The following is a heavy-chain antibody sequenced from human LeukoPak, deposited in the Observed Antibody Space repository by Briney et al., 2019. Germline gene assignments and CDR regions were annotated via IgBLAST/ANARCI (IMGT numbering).Heavy chain of an antibody. V-gene: IGHV4-34*01. CDR2: INHSGST. CDR1: GGSFSGFY. J-gene: IGHJ4*02. CDR3: AKQRRALVVPSTLDY. D-gene: IGHD2-2*01. Sequence: PSETLSLTCAVYGGSFSGFYWSWIRQPPGKGLEWIGEINHSGSTNYNPSLKSRVTISVDTSKNQFSLKLSSVTAADTAVYYCAKQRRALVVPSTLDYWGQGTLVTVSS.